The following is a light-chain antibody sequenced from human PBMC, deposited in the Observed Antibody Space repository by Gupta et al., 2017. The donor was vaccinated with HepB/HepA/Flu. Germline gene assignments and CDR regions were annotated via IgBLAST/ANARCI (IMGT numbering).Light chain of an antibody. V-gene: IGKV3-20*01. Sequence: EIVLTQSPGTLSLSPGDTATLACRASQSVSSSYLAWYQQRPGQAPRLLIYAASSRATGIPDRFSGSGYGTDFTLTISRRDPEDFAVYYCQHYGSSPLFTFGHGTKVDVK. CDR2: AAS. CDR1: QSVSSSY. CDR3: QHYGSSPLFT. J-gene: IGKJ3*01.